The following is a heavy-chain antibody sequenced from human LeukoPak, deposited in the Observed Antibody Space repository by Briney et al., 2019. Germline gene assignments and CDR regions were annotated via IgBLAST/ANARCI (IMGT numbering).Heavy chain of an antibody. V-gene: IGHV5-10-1*01. CDR1: GYSFTSYW. Sequence: GDSLKISCKGSGYSFTSYWIIWVRQMPGKDLEWMARIDPTDSYTNYSPSFQGHVTISADTSISTAYLQWSSLKASDTAMYYCARGPSGLDVWGQGTPVTVPS. CDR2: IDPTDSYT. CDR3: ARGPSGLDV. J-gene: IGHJ6*02.